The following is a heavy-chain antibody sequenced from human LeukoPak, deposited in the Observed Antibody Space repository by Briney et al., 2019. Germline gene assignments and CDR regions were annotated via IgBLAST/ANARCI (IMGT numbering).Heavy chain of an antibody. CDR2: ISSSGSTI. V-gene: IGHV3-48*03. CDR1: GFTFSSYE. D-gene: IGHD5-18*01. J-gene: IGHJ4*02. CDR3: ARDRVRIQLWPTFDY. Sequence: GGSLRLSRAASGFTFSSYEMNWVRQAPGKGLEWVSYISSSGSTIYYADSVKGRFTISRDNAKNSLYLQMNSLRAEDTAVYYCARDRVRIQLWPTFDYWGQGTLVTVSS.